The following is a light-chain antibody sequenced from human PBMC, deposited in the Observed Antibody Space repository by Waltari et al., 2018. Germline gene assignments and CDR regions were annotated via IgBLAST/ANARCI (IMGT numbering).Light chain of an antibody. Sequence: EIVITQSPVTLSTSPGERATLSCRASKSVRTNLAWYQQKPGQAPRLLIYGACNRATGVPARFSGSGSGTDFTLTISSLQSEDFALYYFQQYNNWPPVFTFGPGTKVEIK. J-gene: IGKJ3*01. CDR3: QQYNNWPPVFT. CDR2: GAC. CDR1: KSVRTN. V-gene: IGKV3-15*01.